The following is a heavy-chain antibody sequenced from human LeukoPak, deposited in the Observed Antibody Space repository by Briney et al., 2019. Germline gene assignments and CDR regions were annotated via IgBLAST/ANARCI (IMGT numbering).Heavy chain of an antibody. J-gene: IGHJ4*02. V-gene: IGHV4-39*01. Sequence: SETLSLTCTVSGGSISSSSYYWGWIRQPPGKGLEWIGGIYYSGSTYYNPSLKSRVTISVDTSKNQFSLKLSSVTAADTAVYYCARHTPFTVSGDYWGQGTLVTVSS. CDR2: IYYSGST. D-gene: IGHD5/OR15-5a*01. CDR1: GGSISSSSYY. CDR3: ARHTPFTVSGDY.